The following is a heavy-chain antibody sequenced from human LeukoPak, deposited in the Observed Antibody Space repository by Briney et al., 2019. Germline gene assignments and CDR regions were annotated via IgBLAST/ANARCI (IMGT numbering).Heavy chain of an antibody. D-gene: IGHD3-3*01. CDR3: ARGLRFLEWSIGATTYYMDV. J-gene: IGHJ6*03. CDR1: GGTFSSYA. Sequence: GASVKVSCKASGGTFSSYAISWVRQAPGQGLEWMGGIIPIFGTANYAQKFQGRVTITADESTSTAYMELSSLRSEDTAVYYCARGLRFLEWSIGATTYYMDVWGKGTTVTVSS. CDR2: IIPIFGTA. V-gene: IGHV1-69*13.